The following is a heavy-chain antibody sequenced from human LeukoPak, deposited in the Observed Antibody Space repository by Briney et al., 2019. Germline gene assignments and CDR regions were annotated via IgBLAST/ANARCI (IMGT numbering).Heavy chain of an antibody. Sequence: GGSLRLSCAASGFTFSSYSMNWVRQAPGKGLEWVAVISYDGSNKYYADSVKGRFTISRDNSKNTLYLQMNSLRAEDTAVYYCAKDSLISSGGDSGLDYWGQGTLVTVSS. J-gene: IGHJ4*02. CDR1: GFTFSSYS. CDR3: AKDSLISSGGDSGLDY. V-gene: IGHV3-30*18. CDR2: ISYDGSNK. D-gene: IGHD2-21*02.